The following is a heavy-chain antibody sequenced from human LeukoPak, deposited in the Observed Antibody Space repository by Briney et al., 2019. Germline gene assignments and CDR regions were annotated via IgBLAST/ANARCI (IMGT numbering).Heavy chain of an antibody. Sequence: GGSLRLSCAASGFTFSSYSMNWVRQAPGKGLEWVSFISGSSNYIYYADSVKGRFTISRDNAKNSLYLQMNSLRAEDTAVYYCARLLGYYFYYGMDVWGQGTTVTVSS. CDR3: ARLLGYYFYYGMDV. J-gene: IGHJ6*02. CDR2: ISGSSNYI. CDR1: GFTFSSYS. D-gene: IGHD1-26*01. V-gene: IGHV3-21*01.